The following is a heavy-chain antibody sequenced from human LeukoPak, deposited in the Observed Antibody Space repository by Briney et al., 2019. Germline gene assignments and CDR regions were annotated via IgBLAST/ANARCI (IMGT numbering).Heavy chain of an antibody. D-gene: IGHD4-17*01. CDR2: IHSSGGT. Sequence: GGSLRLSCAASGFAGSNNYMSWVRQAPGKGLEWVSAIHSSGGTYYADSVKGRFTISRDTSKNTLYLQINSLRVEDTTVYYCIVFGDSNHWGQGTLVTVSS. CDR1: GFAGSNNY. J-gene: IGHJ5*02. V-gene: IGHV3-53*01. CDR3: IVFGDSNH.